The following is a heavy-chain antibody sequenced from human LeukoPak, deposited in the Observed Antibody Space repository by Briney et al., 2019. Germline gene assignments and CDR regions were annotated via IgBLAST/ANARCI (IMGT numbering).Heavy chain of an antibody. V-gene: IGHV3-23*01. CDR3: GRFGELLYFDY. CDR2: ISGSGGNT. D-gene: IGHD3-10*01. J-gene: IGHJ4*02. Sequence: GGSLRLSCAASEFSFSRHAMSWVRRAPGRGLEWVSAISGSGGNTYYADSVKGRFTVSRDNSKNTLYLQMNSPRAEDTAVYYCGRFGELLYFDYWGQGTLVTVSS. CDR1: EFSFSRHA.